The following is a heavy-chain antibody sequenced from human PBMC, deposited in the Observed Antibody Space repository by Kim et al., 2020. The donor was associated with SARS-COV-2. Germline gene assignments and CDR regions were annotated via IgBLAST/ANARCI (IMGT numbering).Heavy chain of an antibody. CDR3: ASSAPSVDYDFWSGYYTGGGYYYYMDV. V-gene: IGHV4-39*01. CDR2: IYYSGST. Sequence: SETLSLTCTVSGGSISSSSYYWGWIRQPPGKGLEWIGSIYYSGSTYYNPSLKSRVTISVDTSKNQFSLKLSSVTAADTAVYYCASSAPSVDYDFWSGYYTGGGYYYYMDVWGKGTTVTVSS. J-gene: IGHJ6*03. CDR1: GGSISSSSYY. D-gene: IGHD3-3*01.